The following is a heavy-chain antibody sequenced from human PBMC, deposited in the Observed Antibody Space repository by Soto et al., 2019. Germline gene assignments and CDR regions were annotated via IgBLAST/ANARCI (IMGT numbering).Heavy chain of an antibody. CDR2: ITGGDGST. D-gene: IGHD2-2*01. CDR1: GFTFSSFA. J-gene: IGHJ4*02. Sequence: GGSLRLSCVASGFTFSSFAMSWVRQAPGKGLEWVSRITGGDGSTNYAEFVKGRFTISRDNSKNTLYLQMNSLRAEDTAVYYCAKVDCGSTVCQLLHFGGQGTLVTVSS. CDR3: AKVDCGSTVCQLLHF. V-gene: IGHV3-23*01.